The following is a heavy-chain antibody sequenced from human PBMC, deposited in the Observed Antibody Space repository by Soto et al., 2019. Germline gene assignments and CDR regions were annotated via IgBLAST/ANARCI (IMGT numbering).Heavy chain of an antibody. CDR2: INGGNGNT. D-gene: IGHD1-26*01. V-gene: IGHV1-3*01. Sequence: ASVKVSCKASGYTFTGYYMHWGRQAPGKKLEWMGWINGGNGNTYYSEHFQGRVTFTRDTSAGTVYMQLSSLTSEDTAVYYCARDDSGFSGSHYIDYFNYWGQGALVTVSS. CDR3: ARDDSGFSGSHYIDYFNY. CDR1: GYTFTGYY. J-gene: IGHJ4*02.